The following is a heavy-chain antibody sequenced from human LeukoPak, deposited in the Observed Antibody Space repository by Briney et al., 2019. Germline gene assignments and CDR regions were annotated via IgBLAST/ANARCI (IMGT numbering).Heavy chain of an antibody. D-gene: IGHD5-12*01. CDR1: GGSISTYY. J-gene: IGHJ4*02. Sequence: KPSETLSLTCTVSGGSISTYYWTWIRQPPGKGLEWIGYVFYTGSTGYNPSLKSRLTISVDTSKNQFSLKVSSVTAADTAVYYCARRANSGSRGFDYWGQGTLVTVSS. CDR3: ARRANSGSRGFDY. CDR2: VFYTGST. V-gene: IGHV4-59*08.